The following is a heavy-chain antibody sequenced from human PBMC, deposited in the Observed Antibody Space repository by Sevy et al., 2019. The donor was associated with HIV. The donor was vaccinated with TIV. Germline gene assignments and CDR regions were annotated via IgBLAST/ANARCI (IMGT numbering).Heavy chain of an antibody. CDR1: GFTFSSYS. D-gene: IGHD6-13*01. CDR3: ARDYGSSSGWFDP. Sequence: GSLRLSCAASGFTFSSYSMNWVRQAPGKGLEWVSSISSSSSYIYYADSVKGRFTISRDNAKNSLYLQMNSLRAEDTAVYYCARDYGSSSGWFDPWGQGTLVTVSS. CDR2: ISSSSSYI. J-gene: IGHJ5*02. V-gene: IGHV3-21*01.